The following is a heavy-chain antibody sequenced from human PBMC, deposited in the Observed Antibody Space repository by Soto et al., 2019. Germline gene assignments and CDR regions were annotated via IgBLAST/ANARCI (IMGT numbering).Heavy chain of an antibody. D-gene: IGHD2-15*01. CDR3: ASEYCSGGSCYYYGMDV. J-gene: IGHJ6*02. CDR1: GFTFSSYG. V-gene: IGHV3-33*01. Sequence: QVQLVESGGGVVQPGRSLRLSCAASGFTFSSYGMHWVRQAPGKGLEWVAVIWYDGSNKYYADSVKGRFTISRDNSKNKLYLQMNSLRAEDTAVYYCASEYCSGGSCYYYGMDVWGRGTTVTVSS. CDR2: IWYDGSNK.